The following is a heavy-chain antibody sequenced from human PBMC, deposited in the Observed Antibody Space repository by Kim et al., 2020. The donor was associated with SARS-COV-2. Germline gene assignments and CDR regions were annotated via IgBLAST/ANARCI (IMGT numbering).Heavy chain of an antibody. Sequence: VNGRFTISRDNSKKTLYLQMNRLRGEDTAVDYCAKLPRRYYDSSGGDFDYWGQGTLVTVSS. V-gene: IGHV3-23*01. CDR3: AKLPRRYYDSSGGDFDY. D-gene: IGHD3-22*01. J-gene: IGHJ4*02.